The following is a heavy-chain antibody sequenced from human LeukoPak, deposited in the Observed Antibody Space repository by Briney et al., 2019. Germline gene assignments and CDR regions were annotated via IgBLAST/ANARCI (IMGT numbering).Heavy chain of an antibody. J-gene: IGHJ4*02. CDR2: ISSGSTYT. V-gene: IGHV3-21*01. D-gene: IGHD3-16*01. CDR1: GFTFSSYG. Sequence: GGSLRLSCAASGFTFSSYGMNWVRQAPGKGLEWVSSISSGSTYTYYADSVKGRFTISRDNAKNSLYLQMNSLRAEDTAVYYCARTGYGYNYFDYWGQGTLVTVSS. CDR3: ARTGYGYNYFDY.